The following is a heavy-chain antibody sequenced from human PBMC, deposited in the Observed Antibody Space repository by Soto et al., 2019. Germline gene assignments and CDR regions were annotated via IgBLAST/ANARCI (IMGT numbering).Heavy chain of an antibody. D-gene: IGHD4-4*01. CDR2: INHSGST. V-gene: IGHV4-34*01. CDR3: ARTTTVTTNYYGMDV. CDR1: GGSFSGYY. Sequence: SETLSLTCAVYGGSFSGYYWSWIRQPPGKGLEWIGEINHSGSTNYNPSLKSRVTIPVDTSKNQFSLKLSPVTAADTAVYYCARTTTVTTNYYGMDVWGQGTTVTVSS. J-gene: IGHJ6*02.